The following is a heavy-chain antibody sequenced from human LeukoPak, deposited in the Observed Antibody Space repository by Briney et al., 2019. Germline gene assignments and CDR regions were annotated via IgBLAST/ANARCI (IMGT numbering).Heavy chain of an antibody. CDR2: IYYSGST. CDR1: GGSISSGGYY. V-gene: IGHV4-31*03. CDR3: ARVWIQLWRFDY. Sequence: PSQTLSLTCTVSGGSISSGGYYWSWIRQHPGKGLEWIGYIYYSGSTYYNPSLKSRVTISVDTSKNQSSLKLSSVTAADTAVYYCARVWIQLWRFDYWGQGTLVTVSS. D-gene: IGHD5-18*01. J-gene: IGHJ4*02.